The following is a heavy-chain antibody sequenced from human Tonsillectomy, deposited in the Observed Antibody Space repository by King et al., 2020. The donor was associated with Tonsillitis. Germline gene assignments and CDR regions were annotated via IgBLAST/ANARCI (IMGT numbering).Heavy chain of an antibody. CDR2: VRSKIDGGTT. V-gene: IGHV3-15*07. J-gene: IGHJ3*01. CDR3: ATAALWDLLYGFDL. Sequence: VQLVESGGGLVKPGGSLRLSFAASGFTFTKAWVNWVRQAPGKGREWGGRVRSKIDGGTTDFAAPVKGRFTISRDDSKNTVYLQKNSLKTEDTAVYYWATAALWDLLYGFDLWGQGTMVTVST. D-gene: IGHD2-15*01. CDR1: GFTFTKAW.